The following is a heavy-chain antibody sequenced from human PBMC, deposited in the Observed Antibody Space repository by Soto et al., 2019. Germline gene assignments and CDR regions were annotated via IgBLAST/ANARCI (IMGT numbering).Heavy chain of an antibody. Sequence: QVQLVESGGGVVQPGRSLRLSCAASGFTFSSYGMHWVRQAPGKGLEWVAVIWYDGSNKYYADSVKGRFTISSDNSKDTLDLQMNSLRAEDTAVYYWARDGYCSGGSCYSLPVFDYWGQGTLVTVSS. CDR3: ARDGYCSGGSCYSLPVFDY. V-gene: IGHV3-33*01. CDR1: GFTFSSYG. J-gene: IGHJ4*02. CDR2: IWYDGSNK. D-gene: IGHD2-15*01.